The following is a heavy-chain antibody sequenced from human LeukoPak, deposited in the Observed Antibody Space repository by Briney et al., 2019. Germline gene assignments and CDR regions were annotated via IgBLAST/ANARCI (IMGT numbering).Heavy chain of an antibody. D-gene: IGHD5/OR15-5a*01. Sequence: GRSLKLAYAAAGLTCSNVGMSWVRQAPGKGLETVSAISDSGDSTYYADSVKGRFTISRGNSKNAVCLEMQSPRAEATALYSFAESSRNYYYYGKDVWGQGTTVTVSS. V-gene: IGHV3-23*01. J-gene: IGHJ6*02. CDR3: AESSRNYYYYGKDV. CDR2: ISDSGDST. CDR1: GLTCSNVG.